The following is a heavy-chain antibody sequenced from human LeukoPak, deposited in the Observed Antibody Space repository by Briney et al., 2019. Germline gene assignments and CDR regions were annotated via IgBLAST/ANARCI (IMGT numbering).Heavy chain of an antibody. D-gene: IGHD2-21*01. J-gene: IGHJ4*02. Sequence: SETLSLTCTVSGGSVSSGSYYWSWIRQPPGKGLEWIGYIYYSGSTNYNPSLKSRVTISVDTSKNQFSLKLSSVTAADTAVYYCASIPPRDHPGTTDPPNWGQGTLVTVSS. V-gene: IGHV4-61*01. CDR3: ASIPPRDHPGTTDPPN. CDR1: GGSVSSGSYY. CDR2: IYYSGST.